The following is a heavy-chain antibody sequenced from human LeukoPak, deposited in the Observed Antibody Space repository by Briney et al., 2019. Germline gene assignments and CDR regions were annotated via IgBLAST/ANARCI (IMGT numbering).Heavy chain of an antibody. CDR3: MSMSVQNCFGDCYGRS. D-gene: IGHD2-21*01. CDR1: GFTFSGSA. J-gene: IGHJ4*02. CDR2: IRTKTNNYAT. V-gene: IGHV3-73*01. Sequence: GGSLGLSCAASGFTFSGSAMHWVRQASGRGLEWVGRIRTKTNNYATAYAASVNGRFTVSRDDSKNTAYLQMNSLRTEDTAIYYCMSMSVQNCFGDCYGRSWGQGTLVTVSS.